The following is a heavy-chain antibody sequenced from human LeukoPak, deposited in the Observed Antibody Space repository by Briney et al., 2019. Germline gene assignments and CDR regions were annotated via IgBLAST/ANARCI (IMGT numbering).Heavy chain of an antibody. CDR1: GGSISSSSYY. V-gene: IGHV4-39*01. CDR2: TYYSGST. Sequence: SETQSLTCTVSGGSISSSSYYWGWLRQPPGKGLEGIGSTYYSGSTCYNPSLKSRVTISVDTSKNQFSLKLSSVTAADTAVYYCARRPAPQGYFDWLSLYYFDYWGQGTLVTVSS. D-gene: IGHD3-9*01. CDR3: ARRPAPQGYFDWLSLYYFDY. J-gene: IGHJ4*02.